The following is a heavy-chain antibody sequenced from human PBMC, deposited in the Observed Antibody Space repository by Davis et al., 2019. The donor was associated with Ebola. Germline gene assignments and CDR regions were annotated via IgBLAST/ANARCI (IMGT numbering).Heavy chain of an antibody. CDR1: GYSFTSYW. V-gene: IGHV5-10-1*04. Sequence: GESLKISCTGSGYSFTSYWISWVRQMPGKGLEWMGRIDPSDSYTNYSPSFQGQVTISANKSISTAYLQWSSLKASDTAMYYCARIKGQLVMGYWGQGTLVTVSS. CDR3: ARIKGQLVMGY. J-gene: IGHJ4*02. D-gene: IGHD6-6*01. CDR2: IDPSDSYT.